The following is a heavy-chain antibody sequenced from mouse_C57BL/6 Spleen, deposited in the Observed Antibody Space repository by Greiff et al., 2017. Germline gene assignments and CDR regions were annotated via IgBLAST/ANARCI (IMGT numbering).Heavy chain of an antibody. CDR2: IYPGNSDT. Sequence: VQLQQSGTVLARPGASVKMSCKTSGYTFTSYWMHWVKQRPGQGLEWIGAIYPGNSDTSYNQKFKGKAKLTAVTSASTAYMELSRLTNEDSAVYYCTRDNYSNYGFFLDYWGQGTTLTVSS. J-gene: IGHJ2*01. V-gene: IGHV1-5*01. CDR1: GYTFTSYW. D-gene: IGHD2-5*01. CDR3: TRDNYSNYGFFLDY.